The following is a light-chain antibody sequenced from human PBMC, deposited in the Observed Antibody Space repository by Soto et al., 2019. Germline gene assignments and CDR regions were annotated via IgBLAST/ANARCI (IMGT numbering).Light chain of an antibody. CDR3: SAYPGRIKFVI. J-gene: IGLJ2*01. Sequence: QCALTQPPSASGSLGQSGTMTCTGTSCDVGAYNYVSWYQLHPDKAPKLIISEVNKRPSGVTDRFAGPKSGNTASLTVSGLQAEDEAPYYCSAYPGRIKFVIFGGGTKLTVL. CDR1: SCDVGAYNY. CDR2: EVN. V-gene: IGLV2-8*01.